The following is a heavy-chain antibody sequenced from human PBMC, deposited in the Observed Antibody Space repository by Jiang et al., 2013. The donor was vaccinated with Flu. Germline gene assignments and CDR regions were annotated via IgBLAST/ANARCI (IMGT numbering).Heavy chain of an antibody. CDR1: GYSFTSYW. CDR2: IDPSDSYT. V-gene: IGHV5-10-1*01. J-gene: IGHJ4*02. Sequence: GAEVKKPGESLRISCKGSGYSFTSYWISWVRQMPGKGLEWMGRIDPSDSYTNYSPSSQGHVTISADKSISTAYLQWSSLKASDTAMYYCARHWDSSSSPFDYWGQGTLVTVSS. CDR3: ARHWDSSSSPFDY. D-gene: IGHD6-6*01.